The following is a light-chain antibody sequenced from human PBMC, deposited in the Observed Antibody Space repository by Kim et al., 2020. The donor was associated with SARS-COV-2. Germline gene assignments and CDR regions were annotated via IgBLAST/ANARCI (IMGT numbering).Light chain of an antibody. J-gene: IGKJ1*01. CDR2: DAS. V-gene: IGKV3-11*01. CDR1: QSVSSY. CDR3: QQRSNWT. Sequence: LSLSPGERATLYCRASQSVSSYVAWYQQKPGQAPRLLIYDASNRATGIPARFSGSGSGTDFTLTISSLEPEDFAVYYCQQRSNWTFGQGTKVDIK.